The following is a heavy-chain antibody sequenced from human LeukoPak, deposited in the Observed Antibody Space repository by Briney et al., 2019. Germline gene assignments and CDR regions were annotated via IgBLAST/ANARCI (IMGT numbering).Heavy chain of an antibody. Sequence: GESLKISCKGSGYSFTSYWIGWVRQMPGKGLEWMGIIYPGDSDTRYSPSFQGQVTISADKSISTAYLQWSSLKASDTAMYYCARRLVYSGSYFGAFDIWSQGTMVTVSS. CDR2: IYPGDSDT. CDR1: GYSFTSYW. V-gene: IGHV5-51*01. J-gene: IGHJ3*02. CDR3: ARRLVYSGSYFGAFDI. D-gene: IGHD1-26*01.